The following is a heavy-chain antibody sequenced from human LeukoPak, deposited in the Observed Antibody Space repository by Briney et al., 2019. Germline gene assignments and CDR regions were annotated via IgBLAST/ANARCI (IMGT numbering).Heavy chain of an antibody. J-gene: IGHJ4*02. CDR1: GYTLTELS. Sequence: GASVKVSCKVSGYTLTELSMHWVRQAPGKGLEWMGGFDPEDGETIYAQKFQGRVTMTEDTSTDTAYMELSSLRSEDTAVYYCATDMGGSSSWPFDYWGQGTLVTVSS. CDR3: ATDMGGSSSWPFDY. D-gene: IGHD6-13*01. CDR2: FDPEDGET. V-gene: IGHV1-24*01.